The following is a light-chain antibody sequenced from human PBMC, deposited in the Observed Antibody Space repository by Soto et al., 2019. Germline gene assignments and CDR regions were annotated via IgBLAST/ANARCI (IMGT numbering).Light chain of an antibody. CDR3: ATWDDSRIGV. CDR2: TNN. J-gene: IGLJ1*01. V-gene: IGLV1-44*01. CDR1: SSNIESHA. Sequence: QSVLTQPPSASGTPGQRITISCSGDSSNIESHAVNWYQQLPGTAPKLLINTNNQRPSGVPDRFSGSKSGASASLAISGLQSEDEATYYCATWDDSRIGVFGPGTKVTV.